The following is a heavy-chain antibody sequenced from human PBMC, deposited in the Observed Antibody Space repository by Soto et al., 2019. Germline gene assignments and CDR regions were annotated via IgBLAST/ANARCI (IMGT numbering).Heavy chain of an antibody. Sequence: QITLKESGPTLVKPTQTLTLTCTFSGFSLTTRGVGVGWIRQPPGMALECLALIYWDDDKRYSPSLQSRLSITTDTSKNQVVLTMTNVDPVDTATYYCAHIPNYYQYDWFDPWGQGTLVSVSS. D-gene: IGHD3-16*01. V-gene: IGHV2-5*02. CDR2: IYWDDDK. CDR1: GFSLTTRGVG. J-gene: IGHJ5*02. CDR3: AHIPNYYQYDWFDP.